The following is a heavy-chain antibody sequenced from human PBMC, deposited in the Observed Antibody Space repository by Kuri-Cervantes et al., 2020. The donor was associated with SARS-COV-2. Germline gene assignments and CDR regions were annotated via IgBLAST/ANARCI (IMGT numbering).Heavy chain of an antibody. Sequence: ASVKVSCKASGYTSTGYYMHWVRQAPGQGLEWMGWINPNSGGTNYAQKFQGRVTMTRDTSISTAYMELSRLRSDDTAAYYCARSSVGDLGWFDPWGQGTLVTVSS. D-gene: IGHD3-10*01. J-gene: IGHJ5*02. CDR1: GYTSTGYY. CDR3: ARSSVGDLGWFDP. V-gene: IGHV1-2*02. CDR2: INPNSGGT.